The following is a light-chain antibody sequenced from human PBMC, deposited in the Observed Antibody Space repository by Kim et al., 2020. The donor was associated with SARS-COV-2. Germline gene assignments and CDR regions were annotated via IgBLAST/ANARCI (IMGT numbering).Light chain of an antibody. CDR3: QQLIGYPIT. J-gene: IGKJ5*01. CDR1: QGIRRH. Sequence: DIQLTQSPSFLSASVGDRVTITCRASQGIRRHLAWYQQKPGKAPKLLVYDSSTLQGGVPSRFSGSGSGTEFTLTISSLQPEDFATYYCQQLIGYPITFGQGTRLEIK. V-gene: IGKV1-9*01. CDR2: DSS.